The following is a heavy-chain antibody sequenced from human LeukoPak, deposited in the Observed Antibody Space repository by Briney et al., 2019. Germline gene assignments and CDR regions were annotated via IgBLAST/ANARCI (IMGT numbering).Heavy chain of an antibody. CDR1: GGSISSTYS. CDR3: ASSPLLYGSGIDY. J-gene: IGHJ4*02. V-gene: IGHV4-4*07. Sequence: SETLSLTCTVSGGSISSTYSWGWIRQPPGKGLEWIGRIYTSGSTNYNPSLKSRVTMSVDTSKNQFSLKLSSVTAADTAVYYCASSPLLYGSGIDYWGQGTLVTVSS. D-gene: IGHD3-10*01. CDR2: IYTSGST.